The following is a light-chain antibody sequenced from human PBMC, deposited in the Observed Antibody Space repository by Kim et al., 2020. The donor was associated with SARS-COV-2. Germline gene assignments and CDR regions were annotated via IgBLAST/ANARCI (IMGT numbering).Light chain of an antibody. J-gene: IGLJ3*02. Sequence: AQGKTARITCGGNKIGSKSVHWYQQQPGQAPVLVIYYDSDRPSGVPERFSGSNSGNTATLTISRVEAGDEADYYCQVWDSSSDHWVFGGGTKLTVL. CDR1: KIGSKS. CDR2: YDS. CDR3: QVWDSSSDHWV. V-gene: IGLV3-21*04.